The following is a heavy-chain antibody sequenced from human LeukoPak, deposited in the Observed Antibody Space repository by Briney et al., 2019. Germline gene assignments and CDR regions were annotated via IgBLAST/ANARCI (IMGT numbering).Heavy chain of an antibody. CDR2: IYYSGST. J-gene: IGHJ4*02. V-gene: IGHV4-39*07. CDR1: GGSISSSSYY. D-gene: IGHD6-13*01. CDR3: ARAVFEGGEASPQYSSSWYFDY. Sequence: SETLSLTCTVSGGSISSSSYYWGWIRQPPGKGLEWIGSIYYSGSTYYNPSLKSRVTISVDTSKNQFSLKLSSVTAADTAVYYCARAVFEGGEASPQYSSSWYFDYWGQGTLVTVSS.